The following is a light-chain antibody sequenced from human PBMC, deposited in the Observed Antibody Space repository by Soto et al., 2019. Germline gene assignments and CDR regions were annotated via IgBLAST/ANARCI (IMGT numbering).Light chain of an antibody. CDR1: SSDVGAYNY. J-gene: IGLJ3*02. Sequence: QSVLTQPASVSGSPGQSIAISCTGTSSDVGAYNYVSWYQQHPGKAPKLMIYGVSNRPSGVSNRFSGSKSGNTASLTISGLRAEDEADYFCSSHSISGPLFGGGTKLTVL. V-gene: IGLV2-14*01. CDR2: GVS. CDR3: SSHSISGPL.